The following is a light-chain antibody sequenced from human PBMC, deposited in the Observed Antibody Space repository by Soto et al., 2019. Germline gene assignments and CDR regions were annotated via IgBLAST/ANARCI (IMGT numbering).Light chain of an antibody. J-gene: IGKJ4*01. V-gene: IGKV1-39*01. CDR2: TAS. CDR3: QQSHSSPLS. Sequence: IQMTQSPSSLSASVGDRFTITCRASQSIVRNLNWYQQKPGKAPELLIYTASNLESGVPSRFSGSGSGTDFALTISSLQPEDSAVYYCQQSHSSPLSLGGGTKVDIK. CDR1: QSIVRN.